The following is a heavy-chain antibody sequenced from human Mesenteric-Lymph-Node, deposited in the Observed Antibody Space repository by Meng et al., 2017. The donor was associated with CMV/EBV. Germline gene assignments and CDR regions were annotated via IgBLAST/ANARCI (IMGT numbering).Heavy chain of an antibody. V-gene: IGHV1-8*01. CDR2: MNPNSGNT. Sequence: ASVKVSCKASGYTFTSYDINWVRQATGQGLEWMGWMNPNSGNTGYAQKFQGRVTMTRNTSISTAYMELSSLRSEGTAVYYCASYYCSSTSCLPWGQGTLVTVSS. CDR3: ASYYCSSTSCLP. J-gene: IGHJ5*02. CDR1: GYTFTSYD. D-gene: IGHD2-2*01.